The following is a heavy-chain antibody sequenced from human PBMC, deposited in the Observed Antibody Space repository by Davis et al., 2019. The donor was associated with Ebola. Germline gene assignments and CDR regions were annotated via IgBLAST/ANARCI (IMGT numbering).Heavy chain of an antibody. Sequence: MPSETLSLTCTVSGGSISSTSYYLGWIRQPPGKGLAWIGCIYYRGSTDYNPSRKSRVTISVDTSKNQFSLKLSSVTAADTAVYYCSRGRLWLSYYYYGMDVWDQGTTVTVSS. D-gene: IGHD5-18*01. J-gene: IGHJ6*02. CDR2: IYYRGST. CDR1: GGSISSTSYY. V-gene: IGHV4-39*07. CDR3: SRGRLWLSYYYYGMDV.